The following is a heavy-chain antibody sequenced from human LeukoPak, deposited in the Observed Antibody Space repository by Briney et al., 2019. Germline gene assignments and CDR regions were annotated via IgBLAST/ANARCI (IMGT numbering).Heavy chain of an antibody. D-gene: IGHD6-13*01. V-gene: IGHV3-43*02. CDR3: ARDSLSWYYFDY. CDR1: GFAFDDYA. Sequence: GGTLRLSCAASGFAFDDYAMHWVRQAPGKGLEWVSLIGVGGGSTYYADSVKGRFTISRDNSKNTLYLQMGSLRAEDMAVYYCARDSLSWYYFDYWGQGTLVTVSS. CDR2: IGVGGGST. J-gene: IGHJ4*02.